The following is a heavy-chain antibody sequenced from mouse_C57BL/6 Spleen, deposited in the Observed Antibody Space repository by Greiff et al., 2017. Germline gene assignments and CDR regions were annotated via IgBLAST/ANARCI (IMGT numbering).Heavy chain of an antibody. J-gene: IGHJ2*01. D-gene: IGHD1-1*01. CDR3: ARHGSSSSGFDY. V-gene: IGHV1-54*01. CDR1: GYAFTNYL. Sequence: VQLQQSGAELVRPGTSVKVSCKASGYAFTNYLIEWVQQRPGQGLEWIGVINPGSGGTNYNEKFKGKATLTADKSSSTAYMQLSSLTSEDSAVYFCARHGSSSSGFDYWGQGTTLTVSS. CDR2: INPGSGGT.